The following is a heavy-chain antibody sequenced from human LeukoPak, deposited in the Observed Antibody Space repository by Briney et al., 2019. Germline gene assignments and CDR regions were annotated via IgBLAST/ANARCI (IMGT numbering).Heavy chain of an antibody. CDR3: AKDIYPVSYYYDSSGYYWNNWFDP. CDR2: ISGDGGST. Sequence: PGGSLRLSCAASGFTFDDYAMHWVRQAPGKGLEWVSLISGDGGSTYYAGSVKGRFTISRDNSKNSLYLQMNSLRTEDTALYYCAKDIYPVSYYYDSSGYYWNNWFDPWGQGTLVTVSS. CDR1: GFTFDDYA. V-gene: IGHV3-43*02. D-gene: IGHD3-22*01. J-gene: IGHJ5*02.